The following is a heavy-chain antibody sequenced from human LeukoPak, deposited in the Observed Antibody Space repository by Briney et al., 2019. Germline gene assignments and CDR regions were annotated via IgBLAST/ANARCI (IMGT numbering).Heavy chain of an antibody. CDR3: ARDFVYGMDV. V-gene: IGHV4-59*12. CDR1: GGSISSYY. Sequence: SETLSLTCTVSGGSISSYYWSWIRQPPGKGLEWIGYIYYSGSTNYNPSLKSRVTISVDTSKNQFSLKLSSVTAADTAVYYCARDFVYGMDVWGQGTTVTVSS. CDR2: IYYSGST. J-gene: IGHJ6*02.